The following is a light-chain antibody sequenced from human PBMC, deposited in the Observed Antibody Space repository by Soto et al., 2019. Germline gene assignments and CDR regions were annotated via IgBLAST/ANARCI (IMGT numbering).Light chain of an antibody. CDR3: QQYNNWLSWT. CDR2: GAS. Sequence: EIVMTQSPATLSVSPGERATLSCRASQSVRRNLAWYQQKPGQAPRLLIYGASTRATGIPARFSGSWSGTEFTLTISSLQSEDFAVYYCQQYNNWLSWTFGQGTKVEIK. J-gene: IGKJ1*01. CDR1: QSVRRN. V-gene: IGKV3-15*01.